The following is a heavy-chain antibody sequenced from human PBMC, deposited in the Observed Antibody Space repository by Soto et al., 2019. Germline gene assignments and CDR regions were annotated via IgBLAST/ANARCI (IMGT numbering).Heavy chain of an antibody. CDR3: ARPSSWNAHFDY. CDR2: IYPGDSDT. V-gene: IGHV5-51*01. Sequence: ESLKISWKSSGYSFTSYWIGSFLQMPGKGLEWMGIIYPGDSDTRYSPSFQGQVTISADKSISTAYLQWSSLKASDTAMYYCARPSSWNAHFDYWGQGTLVTVSS. J-gene: IGHJ4*02. CDR1: GYSFTSYW. D-gene: IGHD6-13*01.